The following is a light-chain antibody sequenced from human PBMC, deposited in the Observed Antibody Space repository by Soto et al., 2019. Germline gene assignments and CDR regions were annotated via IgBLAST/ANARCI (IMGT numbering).Light chain of an antibody. J-gene: IGKJ3*01. Sequence: EIVLTQSPGTLSLSPGERATLSCRASQSVSGTYLAWYHQKPGQAPRLLIYDASSRATGIPDTLRGSGSGTDFTLTISRLEPEDFAVYYCQQYADSPITFGPGTKVDV. V-gene: IGKV3-20*01. CDR2: DAS. CDR3: QQYADSPIT. CDR1: QSVSGTY.